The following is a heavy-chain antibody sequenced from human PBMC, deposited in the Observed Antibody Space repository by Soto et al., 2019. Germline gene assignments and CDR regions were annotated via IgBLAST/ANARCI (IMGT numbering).Heavy chain of an antibody. J-gene: IGHJ6*02. CDR2: ISYDGSNK. D-gene: IGHD6-6*01. Sequence: GGSLRLSCAASGFTLSSYATHWVRQAPGKGLEWVAVISYDGSNKYYADSVKGRFTISRDNSKNTLYLQMNSLRAEDTAVYYCASDMWGSSSIYYYYGIDVWGQGTTVTVSS. CDR1: GFTLSSYA. CDR3: ASDMWGSSSIYYYYGIDV. V-gene: IGHV3-30-3*01.